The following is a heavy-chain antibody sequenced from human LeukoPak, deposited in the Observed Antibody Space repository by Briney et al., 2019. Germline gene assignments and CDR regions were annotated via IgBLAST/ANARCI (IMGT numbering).Heavy chain of an antibody. CDR3: ARDYAPIRWIRVAFDI. CDR2: ISAYNGNT. D-gene: IGHD5-18*01. J-gene: IGHJ3*02. Sequence: ASVKVSCKASGYTFTSYGISWVRQAPGQGLEWMGWISAYNGNTNYAQKLQGRVTMTTDTSTSTAYMELRSLRSDDTAVYYCARDYAPIRWIRVAFDIWGQGTMVTVSS. CDR1: GYTFTSYG. V-gene: IGHV1-18*01.